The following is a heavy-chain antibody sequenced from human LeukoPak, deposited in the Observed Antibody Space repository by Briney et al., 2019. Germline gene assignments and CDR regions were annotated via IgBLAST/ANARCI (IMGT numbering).Heavy chain of an antibody. Sequence: SETLSLTCTVSGGSISSGGYYWSWIRQHPGKGLEWIGYIYYSGSTYYNPSLKSRVTISVDTSKNQFSLKLSSVTAADTAVYYCARSVSAYDFWSGYYPYFDYWGQGTLVTVSS. CDR1: GGSISSGGYY. CDR2: IYYSGST. D-gene: IGHD3-3*01. CDR3: ARSVSAYDFWSGYYPYFDY. V-gene: IGHV4-31*03. J-gene: IGHJ4*02.